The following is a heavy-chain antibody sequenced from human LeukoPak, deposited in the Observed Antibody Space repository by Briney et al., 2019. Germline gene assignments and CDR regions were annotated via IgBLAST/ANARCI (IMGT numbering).Heavy chain of an antibody. Sequence: SETLSLTCTVSGGSISSYYWSWIRQPPGKGLEWIGYIYYSGSTYYNPSLKSRVTISVDTSKNQFSLKLSSVTAADMAVYYCARGTLVQTRSPLGPNDYWGQGTLVTVSS. CDR2: IYYSGST. CDR1: GGSISSYY. D-gene: IGHD3-16*02. V-gene: IGHV4-59*06. CDR3: ARGTLVQTRSPLGPNDY. J-gene: IGHJ4*02.